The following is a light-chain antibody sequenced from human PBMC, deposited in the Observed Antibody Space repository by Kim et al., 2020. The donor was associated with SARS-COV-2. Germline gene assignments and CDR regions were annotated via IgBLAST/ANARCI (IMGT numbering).Light chain of an antibody. V-gene: IGLV3-1*01. J-gene: IGLJ2*01. Sequence: SGSQGQTDSITCSGVKLGDKYACWYQQKPGQSPVLVIYRDSKRHSGIPERFAGSNSGNTATLTISGTQAMDEADYYCQAWDSSTAVFGGGTQLTVL. CDR2: RDS. CDR3: QAWDSSTAV. CDR1: KLGDKY.